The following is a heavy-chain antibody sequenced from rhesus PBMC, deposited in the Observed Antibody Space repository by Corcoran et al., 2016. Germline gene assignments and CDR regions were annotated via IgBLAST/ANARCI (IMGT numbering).Heavy chain of an antibody. CDR2: ISYDGSKK. D-gene: IGHD4-29*01. CDR3: ASGGYGSSHYYYFDL. Sequence: EVQLVESGGGLVQPGGSLRLSCAASGFTFSSYGMHWVRQVQGKGLEWVAVISYDGSKKYYADYVKDRFTISRDNSKNMLYLQRNNLKSEDTAVYYCASGGYGSSHYYYFDLWGPGTPITISS. J-gene: IGHJ2*01. V-gene: IGHV3-54*02. CDR1: GFTFSSYG.